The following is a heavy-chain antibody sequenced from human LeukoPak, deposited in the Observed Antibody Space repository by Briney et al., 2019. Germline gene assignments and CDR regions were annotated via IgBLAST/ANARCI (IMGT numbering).Heavy chain of an antibody. CDR1: GFTFSSYA. V-gene: IGHV3-23*01. J-gene: IGHJ1*01. D-gene: IGHD1-26*01. Sequence: QPGGSLRLSCAASGFTFSSYAMSWVRQASGKGLEWVSVISGSGDSTHYADSVKGRFTISRDNSKNTVYLQMNSLRAEDTAVYYCAKEGATSAEYFQHWGQGALVTVSS. CDR2: ISGSGDST. CDR3: AKEGATSAEYFQH.